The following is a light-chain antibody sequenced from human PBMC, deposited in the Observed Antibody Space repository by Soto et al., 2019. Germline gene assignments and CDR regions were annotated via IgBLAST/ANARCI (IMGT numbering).Light chain of an antibody. J-gene: IGKJ1*01. CDR3: KQYGSSPRK. V-gene: IGKV3-20*01. CDR1: QSVSSTY. Sequence: EIVLTQSPGTLSLSPGERATLSCSASQSVSSTYLAWDQQKPGQAPRLLINGASSKATRISTKFRGSRTGTDYTLTISMQEPKDVAVYYCKQYGSSPRKFGQRTKVEIK. CDR2: GAS.